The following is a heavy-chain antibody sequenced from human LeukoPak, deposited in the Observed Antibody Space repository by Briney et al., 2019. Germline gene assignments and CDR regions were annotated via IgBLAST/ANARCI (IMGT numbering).Heavy chain of an antibody. CDR1: GSTFSSYS. J-gene: IGHJ6*03. D-gene: IGHD6-13*01. CDR3: ARDGGGGSSWYYYYYYYYMDV. CDR2: ISSSSSYI. V-gene: IGHV3-21*01. Sequence: PGGSLRLSCAASGSTFSSYSMNWVRQAPGRGLEWVSSISSSSSYIYYADSVKGRFTISRDNAKNSLYLQMNSLGAEDTAVYYCARDGGGGSSWYYYYYYYYMDVWGKGTTVTISS.